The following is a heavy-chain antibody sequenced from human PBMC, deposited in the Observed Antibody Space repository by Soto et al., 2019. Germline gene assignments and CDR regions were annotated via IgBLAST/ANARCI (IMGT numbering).Heavy chain of an antibody. V-gene: IGHV1-69*14. CDR1: GGTFSSYA. D-gene: IGHD3-22*01. CDR2: IIPIFGTA. J-gene: IGHJ5*02. CDR3: ARDRGPSSGYYPYWFDP. Sequence: QVQLVQSGAEVKKPGSSVKVSCKASGGTFSSYAITWVRQAPGQGLEWMGGIIPIFGTANYAQKFQARVTITADKSTSTAYMELSSLRSEDKAVYYCARDRGPSSGYYPYWFDPWGQGTMVTVSS.